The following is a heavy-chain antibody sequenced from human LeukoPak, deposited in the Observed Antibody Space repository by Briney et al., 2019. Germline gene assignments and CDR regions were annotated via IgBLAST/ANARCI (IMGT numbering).Heavy chain of an antibody. D-gene: IGHD2-2*02. CDR2: ISGTGSST. CDR1: GFTFSKYD. CDR3: AKASVAIPQYCNS. Sequence: GGSLRLSCTASGFTFSKYDMIWVRQAPGKGLEWVSTISGTGSSTYYADSAKGRFTISRDNSKDTLSLQLNSLTAADTAMYFCAKASVAIPQYCNSWGQGTLVTVSS. J-gene: IGHJ5*02. V-gene: IGHV3-23*01.